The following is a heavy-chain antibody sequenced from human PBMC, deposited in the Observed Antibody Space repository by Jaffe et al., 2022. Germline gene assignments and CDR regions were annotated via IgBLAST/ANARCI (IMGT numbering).Heavy chain of an antibody. CDR2: ISGSGGST. V-gene: IGHV3-23*01. D-gene: IGHD2-15*01. CDR3: AKDQGAGVAFAHYYMDV. CDR1: GFTFSSYA. Sequence: EVQLLESGGGLVPPGGSLRLSCAASGFTFSSYAMSWVRQAPGKGLEWVSAISGSGGSTYYADSVKGRFTISRDNSKNTLYLQMNSLRAEDTAVYYCAKDQGAGVAFAHYYMDVWGKGTTVTVSS. J-gene: IGHJ6*03.